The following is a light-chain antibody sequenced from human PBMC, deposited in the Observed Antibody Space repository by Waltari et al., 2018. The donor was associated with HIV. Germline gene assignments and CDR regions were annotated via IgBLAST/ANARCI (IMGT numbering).Light chain of an antibody. J-gene: IGLJ3*02. CDR2: VYN. CDR1: SSNIGADYH. Sequence: QSVLTQPPSVSGAPGQRVTISCTGSSSNIGADYHVNWYQQLQGTAPKLLIYVYNIRPSGVPDRFSGSKSGTSASLAISGRQAEDAADYYGHSYDSSLDGWVFGGGTKLTVL. CDR3: HSYDSSLDGWV. V-gene: IGLV1-40*01.